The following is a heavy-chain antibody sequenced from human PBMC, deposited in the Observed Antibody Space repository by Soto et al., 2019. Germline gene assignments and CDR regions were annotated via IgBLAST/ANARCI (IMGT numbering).Heavy chain of an antibody. D-gene: IGHD1-26*01. Sequence: QVVLQESGPGLVKPSQTLSLTCTVSGASISSGGFFWGWIRQVPGKGPEWIGHTYYNGSTYYNPSLESRLTMSLDPSKNCFSLELRSVTAADTAVYNCARGLLLPKPPFDFWGQGALVTVSS. V-gene: IGHV4-31*03. CDR3: ARGLLLPKPPFDF. CDR1: GASISSGGFF. CDR2: TYYNGST. J-gene: IGHJ4*02.